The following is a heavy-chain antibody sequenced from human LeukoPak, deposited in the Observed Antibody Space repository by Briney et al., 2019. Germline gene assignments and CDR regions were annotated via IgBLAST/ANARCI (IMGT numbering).Heavy chain of an antibody. V-gene: IGHV5-51*01. Sequence: GESLKISCKASGYHFTTYWIGWVRQTPGKGLEWMGIFYPATSDIRYSPSFQGQVTISADKSISTAYLQWNSLKASDTAMYYCARQITKYGDYHLHYWGQGTLVTVSS. CDR3: ARQITKYGDYHLHY. J-gene: IGHJ4*02. CDR2: FYPATSDI. CDR1: GYHFTTYW. D-gene: IGHD4-17*01.